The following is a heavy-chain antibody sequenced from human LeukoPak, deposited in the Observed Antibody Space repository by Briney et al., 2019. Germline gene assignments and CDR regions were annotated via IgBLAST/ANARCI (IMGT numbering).Heavy chain of an antibody. V-gene: IGHV4-59*01. CDR3: ARDRLPYYYDSSGYSRGYFDL. CDR1: GGSISSYC. CDR2: IYYSGST. Sequence: PSETLSLTCTVSGGSISSYCWSWIRQPPGKGLEWIGYIYYSGSTNYNPSFKSRVTISVDTSKNQFSLKLSSVTAADTAVYYCARDRLPYYYDSSGYSRGYFDLWGRGTLVTVSS. D-gene: IGHD3-22*01. J-gene: IGHJ2*01.